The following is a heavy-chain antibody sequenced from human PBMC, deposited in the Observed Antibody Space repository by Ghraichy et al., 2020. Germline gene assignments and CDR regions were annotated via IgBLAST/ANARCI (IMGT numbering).Heavy chain of an antibody. CDR3: AKDSSEGVDYGDYYGMDV. D-gene: IGHD4-17*01. CDR1: GFTFSSYG. V-gene: IGHV3-30*18. CDR2: ISYDGSNK. J-gene: IGHJ6*02. Sequence: SCAASGFTFSSYGMHWVRQAPGKGLEWVAVISYDGSNKYYADSVKGRFTISRDNSKNTLYLQMNSLRAEDTAVYYCAKDSSEGVDYGDYYGMDVWGQGTTVTVSS.